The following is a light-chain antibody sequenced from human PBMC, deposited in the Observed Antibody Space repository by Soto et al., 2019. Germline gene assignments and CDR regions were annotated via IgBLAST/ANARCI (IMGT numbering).Light chain of an antibody. CDR2: DAS. CDR3: QQYDNLPTT. CDR1: QDISNY. V-gene: IGKV1-33*01. J-gene: IGKJ5*01. Sequence: DIPMTQSPSSLSASVGDRVTITCQASQDISNYLNWYQQKPGKDPKLLIYDASNLETGVPSRLSGSGSGTDFTFAISTPQPEDIATYYCQQYDNLPTTFGQGTRLEIK.